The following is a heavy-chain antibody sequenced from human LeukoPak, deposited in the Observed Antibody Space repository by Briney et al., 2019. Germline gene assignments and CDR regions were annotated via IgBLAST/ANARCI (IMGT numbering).Heavy chain of an antibody. CDR1: GFTFYDYA. J-gene: IGHJ3*02. D-gene: IGHD3-3*01. CDR2: ISWNSGSI. CDR3: AKGDFRGAFDI. V-gene: IGHV3-9*03. Sequence: GGSLRLSCAASGFTFYDYAMHWVRQAPGKGLEWVSGISWNSGSIGYADSVKGRFTISRDNAKNSLYLQMNSLRAEDMALYYCAKGDFRGAFDIWGQGTMVTVSS.